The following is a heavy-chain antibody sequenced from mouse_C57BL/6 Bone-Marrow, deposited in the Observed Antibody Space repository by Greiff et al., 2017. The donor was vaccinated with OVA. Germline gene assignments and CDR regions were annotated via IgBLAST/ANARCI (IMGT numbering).Heavy chain of an antibody. J-gene: IGHJ4*01. Sequence: EVQRVESGGGLVQPGGSLKLSCAASGFTFSDYGMAWVRQAPRKGPAWVAFISNLAYSIYYADTVTGRFTISRENAKNTLYLEMSSLRSEDTAMYYCARQAMDYWGQGTSVTVSS. CDR1: GFTFSDYG. CDR3: ARQAMDY. CDR2: ISNLAYSI. V-gene: IGHV5-15*01.